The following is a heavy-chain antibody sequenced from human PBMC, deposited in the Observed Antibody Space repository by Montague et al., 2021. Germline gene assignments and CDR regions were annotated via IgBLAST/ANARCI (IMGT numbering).Heavy chain of an antibody. Sequence: CAISGDSDAGVEVRRSWKKQTPERQLERLGGRYHRSERNNEYAISVKSRITVNPDTSKNQFSLLLNSVTPEDTAVYYCARGWQKRFDPWGQGTLVTVSS. CDR3: ARGWQKRFDP. D-gene: IGHD5-24*01. V-gene: IGHV6-1*01. CDR1: GDSDAGVEVR. CDR2: RYHRSERNN. J-gene: IGHJ5*02.